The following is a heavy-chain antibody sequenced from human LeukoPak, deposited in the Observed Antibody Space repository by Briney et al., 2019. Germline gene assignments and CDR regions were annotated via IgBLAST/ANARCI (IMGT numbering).Heavy chain of an antibody. CDR2: IYHSEST. CDR1: GGSISSGGYY. D-gene: IGHD3-10*01. J-gene: IGHJ4*02. CDR3: ARVGYGSGSYYYFDY. V-gene: IGHV4-30-2*01. Sequence: SETLSLTCTVSGGSISSGGYYWSWIRQPPGKGLEWIGYIYHSESTYYNPSLRSRVTISVDTSKNQFSLKLSSVTAADTAVYYCARVGYGSGSYYYFDYWGQGTLVTVSS.